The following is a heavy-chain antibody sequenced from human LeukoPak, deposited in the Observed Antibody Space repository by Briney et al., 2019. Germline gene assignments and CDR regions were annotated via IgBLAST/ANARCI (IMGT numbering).Heavy chain of an antibody. CDR2: IYYTGRT. Sequence: PSETLSLTCAVSDYSVGSGYFWGWVRQPPGKGLEWIGSIYYTGRTYYSPSLKSRLTISMDTSKNQFSLKLTSVTATDTAVYYCARYLGAGSGSDYTFDSWGQGALVTVSS. CDR1: DYSVGSGYF. J-gene: IGHJ4*02. V-gene: IGHV4-38-2*01. D-gene: IGHD3-10*01. CDR3: ARYLGAGSGSDYTFDS.